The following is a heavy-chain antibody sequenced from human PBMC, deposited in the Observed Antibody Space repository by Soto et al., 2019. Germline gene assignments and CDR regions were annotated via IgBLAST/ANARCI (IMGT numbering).Heavy chain of an antibody. CDR1: GGSFSGYY. CDR2: INHSGST. Sequence: QVQLQQWGAGLLKPSETLSLTCAVYGGSFSGYYWSWIRQPPGKGLEWIGEINHSGSTNYNPSLKRRVTISVDTSKNQFSLKLSSVTAADTAVYYCARAKEVVPAPTHYYYYYGMDVWGQGTTVTVSS. D-gene: IGHD2-2*01. CDR3: ARAKEVVPAPTHYYYYYGMDV. J-gene: IGHJ6*02. V-gene: IGHV4-34*01.